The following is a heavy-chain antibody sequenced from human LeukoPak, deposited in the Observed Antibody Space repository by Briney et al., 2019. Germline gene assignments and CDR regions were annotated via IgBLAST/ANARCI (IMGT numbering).Heavy chain of an antibody. Sequence: GGPLRLSCAASGFTFSSYGMHWVRQAPGKGLEWVAVISYDGSNKYYADSVKGRFTISRDNSKNTLYLQMNSLRAEDTAVYYCARAELWFGELGGYYYYGMDVWGKGTTVTVSS. V-gene: IGHV3-30*03. D-gene: IGHD3-10*01. CDR3: ARAELWFGELGGYYYYGMDV. CDR1: GFTFSSYG. J-gene: IGHJ6*04. CDR2: ISYDGSNK.